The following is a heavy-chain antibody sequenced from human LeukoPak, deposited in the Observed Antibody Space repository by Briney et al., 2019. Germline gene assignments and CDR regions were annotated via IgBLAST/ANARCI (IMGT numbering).Heavy chain of an antibody. V-gene: IGHV3-9*01. Sequence: GGSLRLSCAASGFTFDDYAMHWVRQAPGKGLEWVSGISWNSGSIGYADSVKGRFTISRDNAKNSLYLQMNSLRAEDTALYYCAKDIGDYGDYEGAFDIWGQGTMVTVSS. J-gene: IGHJ3*02. CDR3: AKDIGDYGDYEGAFDI. CDR1: GFTFDDYA. CDR2: ISWNSGSI. D-gene: IGHD4-17*01.